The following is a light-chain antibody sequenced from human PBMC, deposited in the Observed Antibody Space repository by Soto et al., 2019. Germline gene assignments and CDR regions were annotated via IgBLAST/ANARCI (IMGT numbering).Light chain of an antibody. V-gene: IGKV3-20*01. J-gene: IGKJ5*01. CDR1: QSVSSSY. CDR2: GAS. Sequence: EIVLTQSPGTLYLSPGERATLSCSASQSVSSSYLAWYQQKPGQAPRLLIYGASSRATGIPDRFSGSGSGTDFTLTISRLEPEDFAVYYCQQYGSSPLTFGPGTRLEIK. CDR3: QQYGSSPLT.